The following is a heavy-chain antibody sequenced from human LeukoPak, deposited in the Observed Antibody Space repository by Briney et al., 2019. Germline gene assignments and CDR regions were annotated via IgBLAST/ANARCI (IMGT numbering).Heavy chain of an antibody. CDR3: ATSPGELEFDY. J-gene: IGHJ4*02. V-gene: IGHV3-21*01. Sequence: GGSLRLSCAASGFTFSSFAMNWVRQAPGKGLEWVSSITSSSRYIYYADSVKGRFTISRDNAKNSLYLQMNSLRAEDTAIYYCATSPGELEFDYWGQGTLVTVSS. D-gene: IGHD1-1*01. CDR1: GFTFSSFA. CDR2: ITSSSRYI.